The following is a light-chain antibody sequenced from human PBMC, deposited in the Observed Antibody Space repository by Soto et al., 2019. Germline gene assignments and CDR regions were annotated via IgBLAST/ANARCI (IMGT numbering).Light chain of an antibody. Sequence: ESVLMQSPGTLSLSPGERATLSCRASQSVSSNYLAWYQQKPGQAPRLLIYGASTRATGIPDRFSGSGSGTDFTLTISRLEPEDSAVYYCQQYGSSPTWTFGQGTKVDIK. V-gene: IGKV3-20*01. CDR1: QSVSSNY. J-gene: IGKJ1*01. CDR2: GAS. CDR3: QQYGSSPTWT.